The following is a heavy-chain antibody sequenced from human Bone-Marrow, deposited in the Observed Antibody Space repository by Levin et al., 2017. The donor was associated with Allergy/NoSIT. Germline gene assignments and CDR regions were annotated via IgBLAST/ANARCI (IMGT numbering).Heavy chain of an antibody. Sequence: KSGESLKISCQASGYKFTNYWIGWVRQMPGKGLEWMGIIYPGDSDTKYNPSFEGQITISADKSITAAYLQWGSLKASDTAMYYCARTRRFGAELEVGFDHWGQGTLVTVSS. CDR2: IYPGDSDT. CDR3: ARTRRFGAELEVGFDH. V-gene: IGHV5-51*01. CDR1: GYKFTNYW. J-gene: IGHJ4*02. D-gene: IGHD3-10*01.